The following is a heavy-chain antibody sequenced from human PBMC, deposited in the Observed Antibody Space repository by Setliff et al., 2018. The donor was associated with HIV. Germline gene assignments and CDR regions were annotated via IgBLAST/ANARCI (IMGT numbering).Heavy chain of an antibody. CDR3: ARDYFPHSRRNFGSGDYFHF. CDR2: INPNSGDS. CDR1: GYTFIDYF. D-gene: IGHD3-10*01. V-gene: IGHV1-2*02. Sequence: ASVKVSCKASGYTFIDYFIHWVRQAPGQGLEWMAYINPNSGDSKTAQKFQGGVTVTRDTSIATAYMELSSLTSGDTAVYHCARDYFPHSRRNFGSGDYFHFWGQGSRVTV. J-gene: IGHJ4*02.